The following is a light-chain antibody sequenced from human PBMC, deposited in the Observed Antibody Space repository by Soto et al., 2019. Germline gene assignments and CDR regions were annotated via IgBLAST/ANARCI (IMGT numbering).Light chain of an antibody. CDR2: NDN. V-gene: IGLV1-44*01. CDR3: AGWDDSLNGVL. Sequence: QSVLTQPPSASGTPGQRVTISCSGSGSNIGSNSVNWYQHLTGTAPKLLIYNDNQRPSGAPDRFSGSKSGTSASLAISGLQSEDEGDYYCAGWDDSLNGVLFGGGTKLTVL. CDR1: GSNIGSNS. J-gene: IGLJ2*01.